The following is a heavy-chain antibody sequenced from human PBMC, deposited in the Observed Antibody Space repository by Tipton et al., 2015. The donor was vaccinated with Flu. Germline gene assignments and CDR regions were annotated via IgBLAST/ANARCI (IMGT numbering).Heavy chain of an antibody. CDR1: GASISSGSYY. D-gene: IGHD3-22*01. CDR3: ARANYYDSYPYFYGIDV. Sequence: GASISSGSYYWSWIRQPAGKGLEWLGRIYTSGSTNYNPSLKSRVTISVDTSKNQFSLKLNSVTAADTAVYYCARANYYDSYPYFYGIDVWGQGTTVTVSS. CDR2: IYTSGST. J-gene: IGHJ6*02. V-gene: IGHV4-61*02.